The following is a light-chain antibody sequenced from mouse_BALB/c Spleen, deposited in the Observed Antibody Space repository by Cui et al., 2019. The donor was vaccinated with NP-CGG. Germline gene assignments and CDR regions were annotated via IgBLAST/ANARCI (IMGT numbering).Light chain of an antibody. V-gene: IGLV1*01. J-gene: IGLJ1*01. CDR3: ALWYSNHWV. Sequence: QAVLSQESALTPSPVETVTLTFRSTTGAVSTRTYAHWVQEKPDHLFTGLIGGTNNRAPGVPARFTGSLIGDKAALTITGAQTEDAAIYFCALWYSNHWVFGGGTKLTVL. CDR1: TGAVSTRTY. CDR2: GTN.